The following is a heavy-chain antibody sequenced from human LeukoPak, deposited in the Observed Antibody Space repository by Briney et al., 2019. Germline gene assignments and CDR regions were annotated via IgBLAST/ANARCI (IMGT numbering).Heavy chain of an antibody. V-gene: IGHV3-23*01. CDR1: GFTFRSYA. D-gene: IGHD3-22*01. CDR2: ISGSGGST. Sequence: HPGGSLRLSCAASGFTFRSYAMSWVRQAPGKGLEWVSAISGSGGSTYYADSVKGRFTISRDNSKNTLYLQMNSLRAEDTAVYYCASWDYYDSSGYYSFDYWGQGTLVTVSS. CDR3: ASWDYYDSSGYYSFDY. J-gene: IGHJ4*02.